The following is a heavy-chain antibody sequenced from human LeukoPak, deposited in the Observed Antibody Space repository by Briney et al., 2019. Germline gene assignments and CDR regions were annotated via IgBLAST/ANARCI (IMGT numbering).Heavy chain of an antibody. J-gene: IGHJ4*02. V-gene: IGHV3-7*01. D-gene: IGHD3-9*01. Sequence: GGSLRLSCAASGFTFSSYGMHWVRQAPGKGLEWVANIKQDGSEKYYVDSVKGRFTISRDNAKNSLYLQMNSLRAEDTAVYYCARDPRLRYFDPVLYYFDYWGQGTLVTVSS. CDR3: ARDPRLRYFDPVLYYFDY. CDR1: GFTFSSYG. CDR2: IKQDGSEK.